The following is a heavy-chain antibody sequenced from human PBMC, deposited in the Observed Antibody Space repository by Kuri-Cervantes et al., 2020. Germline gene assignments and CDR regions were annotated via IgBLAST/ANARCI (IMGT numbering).Heavy chain of an antibody. CDR1: GYTFTSYG. D-gene: IGHD4-11*01. J-gene: IGHJ4*02. Sequence: ASVKVSCKASGYTFTSYGISWVRQAPGQGLEWMGWISAYNGNTNYAQKLQGRVTMTTDTSTSTAYMELSSLRSEDTAVYYCARDSARDSSNPLDFWGQGTLVTVSS. CDR3: ARDSARDSSNPLDF. CDR2: ISAYNGNT. V-gene: IGHV1-18*01.